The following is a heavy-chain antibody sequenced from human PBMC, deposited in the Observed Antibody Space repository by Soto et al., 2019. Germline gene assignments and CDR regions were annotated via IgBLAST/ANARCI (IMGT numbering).Heavy chain of an antibody. CDR1: GFAFSSNS. V-gene: IGHV3-23*01. CDR2: ISDNSDRV. Sequence: GGSLRLCCTASGFAFSSNSMAWVRQAPGKGLDWVSSISDNSDRVFYADSLKGRFTFSRDNSRNQLYLQMNSLRAEDTALYYCVILPHGKYAFWGQGTLVTGSS. CDR3: VILPHGKYAF. D-gene: IGHD2-2*01. J-gene: IGHJ4*02.